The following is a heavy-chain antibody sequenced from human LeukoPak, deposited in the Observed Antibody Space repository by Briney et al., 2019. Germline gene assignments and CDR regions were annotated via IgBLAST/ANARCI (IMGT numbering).Heavy chain of an antibody. CDR3: ARLRYSSGWYRNDAFDI. V-gene: IGHV1-69*05. CDR1: GGTFSSYA. Sequence: ASVKVSCKASGGTFSSYAISWVRQAPGQGLEWMGGIIPIFGTANYAQKFQGRVTMTRDMSTSTVYMELSSLRSEDTAVYYCARLRYSSGWYRNDAFDIWGQGTMVTVSS. CDR2: IIPIFGTA. D-gene: IGHD6-19*01. J-gene: IGHJ3*02.